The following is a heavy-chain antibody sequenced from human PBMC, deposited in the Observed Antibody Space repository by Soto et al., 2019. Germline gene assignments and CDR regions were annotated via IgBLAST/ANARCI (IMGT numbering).Heavy chain of an antibody. CDR3: ATGVIWIGYFTVDS. D-gene: IGHD3-3*01. Sequence: SVKVSCKASGGSFGNSAINWVRQTPGQGLEWLGGFIPVYRTLNYAQKFQGRVTITADESTGTAYMTLSSLASDDTAVYYCATGVIWIGYFTVDSWGQGNRVTVS. J-gene: IGHJ4*02. V-gene: IGHV1-69*13. CDR1: GGSFGNSA. CDR2: FIPVYRTL.